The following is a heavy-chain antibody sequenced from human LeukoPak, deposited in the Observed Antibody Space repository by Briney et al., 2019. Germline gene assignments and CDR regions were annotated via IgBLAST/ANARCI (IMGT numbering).Heavy chain of an antibody. V-gene: IGHV3-43*01. Sequence: GGSLRLSCAASGFTFDDYTMHWVRQAPGKGLEWVSLISWDGGSTYYADSVKGRFTISRDNSKNSLYLQMNSLRTEDTALYYCASGRNYYSYGMDVWGQGTTVTVSS. CDR2: ISWDGGST. CDR1: GFTFDDYT. CDR3: ASGRNYYSYGMDV. D-gene: IGHD1-14*01. J-gene: IGHJ6*02.